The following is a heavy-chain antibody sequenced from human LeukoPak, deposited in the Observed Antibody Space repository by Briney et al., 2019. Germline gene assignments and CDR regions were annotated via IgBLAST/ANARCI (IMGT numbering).Heavy chain of an antibody. CDR3: ARSNSSGWKYYFDY. Sequence: SETLSLTCTVSGYSISTGYYWDWIRQPPGKGLEWIGTFYHGGSTYYNPSLKSRVTISVDTSKNQFSLKLSSVTAADTAVYYCARSNSSGWKYYFDYWGQGTLVTVSS. CDR1: GYSISTGYY. CDR2: FYHGGST. J-gene: IGHJ4*02. D-gene: IGHD6-19*01. V-gene: IGHV4-38-2*02.